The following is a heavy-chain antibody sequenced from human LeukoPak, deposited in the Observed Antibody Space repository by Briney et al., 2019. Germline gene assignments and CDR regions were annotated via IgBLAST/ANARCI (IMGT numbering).Heavy chain of an antibody. CDR3: AKDRPNYYESNGHYYRLNGDY. V-gene: IGHV3-23*01. Sequence: PGGSLRLSCAASGFTFTYYSMSWVRQAPGKGLEWVSSINSRGDVTFYTDPVKGRFTISRDNSKNTLYLQMNSLRDEDTAVYYCAKDRPNYYESNGHYYRLNGDYWGQGTLVTVSS. CDR1: GFTFTYYS. D-gene: IGHD3-22*01. CDR2: INSRGDVT. J-gene: IGHJ4*02.